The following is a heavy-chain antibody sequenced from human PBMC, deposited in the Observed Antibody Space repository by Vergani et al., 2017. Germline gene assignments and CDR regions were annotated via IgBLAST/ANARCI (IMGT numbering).Heavy chain of an antibody. CDR1: GFTFDDYA. V-gene: IGHV3-9*01. D-gene: IGHD6-13*01. CDR2: ISWNSGSI. J-gene: IGHJ6*02. Sequence: EVQLVESGGGLVQPGRSLILSCAASGFTFDDYAMHWVRQAPGKGLEWVSGISWNSGSIGYADSVKGRFTISRDNAKNSLYLQMNSLRAEDTALYYCAKLGSSWLDYYYGMDVWGQGTTVTVSS. CDR3: AKLGSSWLDYYYGMDV.